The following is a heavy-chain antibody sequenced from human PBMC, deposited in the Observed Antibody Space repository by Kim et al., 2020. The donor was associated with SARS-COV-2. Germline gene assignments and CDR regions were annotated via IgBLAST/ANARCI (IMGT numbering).Heavy chain of an antibody. J-gene: IGHJ6*02. CDR3: ATTRYSSSWYSFSYYGMDV. V-gene: IGHV3-23*01. D-gene: IGHD6-13*01. CDR2: ISGSGGST. CDR1: GFTFSSYA. Sequence: GGSLRLSCAASGFTFSSYAMSWVRQAPGKGLEWVSAISGSGGSTYYADSVKGRFTISRDNSKNTLYLQMNSLRAEDTAVYYCATTRYSSSWYSFSYYGMDVWGQGTTVTVSS.